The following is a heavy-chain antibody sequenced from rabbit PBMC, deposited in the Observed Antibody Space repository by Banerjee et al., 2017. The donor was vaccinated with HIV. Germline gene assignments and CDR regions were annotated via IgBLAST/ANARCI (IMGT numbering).Heavy chain of an antibody. V-gene: IGHV1S39*01. CDR1: GFDFSNYG. J-gene: IGHJ4*01. CDR2: ISTGDGST. Sequence: QEQLKESGGGLVQPGGSLKLSCKASGFDFSNYGVSWVRQAPGKGLEWIGCISTGDGSTYYASWAKGRFTITKTSSTTVTLQMTSLTAADTATYFCARDSYGYPGYIYSTILGLWGPGTLVTVS. CDR3: ARDSYGYPGYIYSTILGL. D-gene: IGHD7-1*01.